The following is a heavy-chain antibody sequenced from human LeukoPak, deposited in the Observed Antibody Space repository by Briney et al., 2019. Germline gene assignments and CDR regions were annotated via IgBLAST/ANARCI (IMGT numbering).Heavy chain of an antibody. CDR1: GGPFSGHY. CDR2: INDRGNT. Sequence: SETLSLTCAVYGGPFSGHYWSWVRQPPGKGLEWIGEINDRGNTNYNPSLPSRVTISVDTSKNQFSLKLTSATAADTAVYYCARVPTSSWPSPDFWGQGTLVTVSS. CDR3: ARVPTSSWPSPDF. V-gene: IGHV4-34*01. D-gene: IGHD6-13*01. J-gene: IGHJ4*02.